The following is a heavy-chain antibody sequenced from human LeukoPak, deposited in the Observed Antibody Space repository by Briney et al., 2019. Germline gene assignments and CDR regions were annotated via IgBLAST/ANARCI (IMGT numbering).Heavy chain of an antibody. CDR1: GFTFSSYE. V-gene: IGHV3-48*03. CDR2: ISCSGSTI. Sequence: TGGSLRLSCAASGFTFSSYEMNWVRQAPGKGLEWVSYISCSGSTIYYADSVRGRFTISRDNAKNSLYLQMNSLRAEDTAVYYCARDPYYGDYVVWGQGTLVTVSS. J-gene: IGHJ4*02. D-gene: IGHD4-17*01. CDR3: ARDPYYGDYVV.